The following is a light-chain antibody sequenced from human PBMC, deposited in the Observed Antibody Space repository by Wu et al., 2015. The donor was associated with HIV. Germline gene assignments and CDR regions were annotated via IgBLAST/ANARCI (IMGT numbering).Light chain of an antibody. CDR2: GAS. Sequence: EIVLTQSPGTLPLSPGERATLSCRASQSVSSSYLAWYQQKPGQAPRFLIYGASSRATGIPDRFSGSGSGTDFTLTISRLEPEDFAVYYCQQYGSSPRTFGQGTKVEIK. CDR3: QQYGSSPRT. J-gene: IGKJ1*01. V-gene: IGKV3-20*01. CDR1: QSVSSSY.